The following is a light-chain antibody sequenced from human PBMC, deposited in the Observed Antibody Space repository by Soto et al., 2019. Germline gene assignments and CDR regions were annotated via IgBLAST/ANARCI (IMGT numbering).Light chain of an antibody. V-gene: IGLV2-14*01. Sequence: QSALTEPTCVSRSPGQSITISCTETRSDVGGYDFVSWFQQEPGKAPKLMIYDVNYRPSGISPRFSGSKSGNTASLTISGLHPEDEADYYCCSHAGRSAPYAFGPGTKLTVL. CDR1: RSDVGGYDF. CDR3: CSHAGRSAPYA. J-gene: IGLJ1*01. CDR2: DVN.